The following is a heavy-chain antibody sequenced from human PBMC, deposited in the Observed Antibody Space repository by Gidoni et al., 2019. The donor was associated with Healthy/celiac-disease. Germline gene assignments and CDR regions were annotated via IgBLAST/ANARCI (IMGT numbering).Heavy chain of an antibody. CDR3: ASTITIFAGSDMDV. CDR2: INSDGSIT. CDR1: GFTFSSSW. J-gene: IGHJ6*02. Sequence: EVQLVESGGGLVQPGGSLSLSCAASGFTFSSSWMHWVRQSPGTGLVWVSRINSDGSITSYVDSVKGRFTISRDNAKNTRYLQMNSLRAEDTAVYYCASTITIFAGSDMDVWGHGTTVTVSS. D-gene: IGHD3-3*01. V-gene: IGHV3-74*01.